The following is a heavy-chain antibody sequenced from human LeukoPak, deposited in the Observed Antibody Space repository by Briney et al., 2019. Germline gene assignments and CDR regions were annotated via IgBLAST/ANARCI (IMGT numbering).Heavy chain of an antibody. CDR2: ISSSSSYI. CDR1: GFTFSSYS. Sequence: PGGSLRLSCAASGFTFSSYSMNWVRQAPGKGLEWVSSISSSSSYIYYTDSVKGRFTISRDNAKNSLYLQMNSLRAEDTAVYYCARDPVVAARPGGYYYGMDVWGQGTMVTASS. J-gene: IGHJ6*02. V-gene: IGHV3-21*01. D-gene: IGHD2-15*01. CDR3: ARDPVVAARPGGYYYGMDV.